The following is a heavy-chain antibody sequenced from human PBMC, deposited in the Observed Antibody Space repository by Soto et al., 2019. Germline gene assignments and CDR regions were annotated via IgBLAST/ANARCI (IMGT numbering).Heavy chain of an antibody. CDR1: GHSISSGYY. CDR2: IYHSGNT. J-gene: IGHJ3*01. CDR3: ARGANIMATSNDPFDV. Sequence: PSETLSLTCGVSGHSISSGYYWGWIRQPPGRRLEWIGNIYHSGNTYYNPSLKSRVTISLDTSKNQFSLRLNSVTAADTAVYYCARGANIMATSNDPFDVWGQGTMVTVSS. V-gene: IGHV4-38-2*01. D-gene: IGHD5-12*01.